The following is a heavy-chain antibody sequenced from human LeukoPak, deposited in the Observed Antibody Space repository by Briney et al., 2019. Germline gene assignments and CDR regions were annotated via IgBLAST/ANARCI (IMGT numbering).Heavy chain of an antibody. CDR1: GASVGSAGYY. D-gene: IGHD1-26*01. CDR3: ARTQSQSGSYRYYFGY. Sequence: PSETLSLTCTVSGASVGSAGYYWSWIRQPPGGGLEWIGYVYYISNTNYNPSLKSRVTMPVNPSENQFSLKLNSVTAADTAMYYCARTQSQSGSYRYYFGYWGQGTLVTVSS. V-gene: IGHV4-61*08. J-gene: IGHJ4*02. CDR2: VYYISNT.